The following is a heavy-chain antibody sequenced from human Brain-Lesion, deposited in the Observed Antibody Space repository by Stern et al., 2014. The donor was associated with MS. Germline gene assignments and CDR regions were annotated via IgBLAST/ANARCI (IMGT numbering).Heavy chain of an antibody. CDR2: VNGVDDKT. CDR1: GYTFIRYA. J-gene: IGHJ4*02. D-gene: IGHD3-22*01. CDR3: ARDDHRDSSGHYAPFDY. Sequence: QVQLLQPGAEVKKPGASVKVSCKASGYTFIRYAMQWVRQAPGQRLEWMGRVNGVDDKTKYSHKFQGRVTITRDTSANTVYMELSSLRSEDTAVYYCARDDHRDSSGHYAPFDYWGQGTRGTVSS. V-gene: IGHV1-3*01.